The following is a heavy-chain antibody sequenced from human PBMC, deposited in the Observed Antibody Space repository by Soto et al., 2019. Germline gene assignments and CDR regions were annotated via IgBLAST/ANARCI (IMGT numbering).Heavy chain of an antibody. D-gene: IGHD1-1*01. Sequence: GGSLRLSCAATGFTFSSYAMSWVRQAPGKGLEWVSSISGSGGGTYYADSVKGRFTFSRDNSKNTLYLQMNSLRAEDTAVYYCAKFGMATTKRSPPYYIDYWGQGALVTVSS. CDR2: ISGSGGGT. CDR3: AKFGMATTKRSPPYYIDY. J-gene: IGHJ4*02. CDR1: GFTFSSYA. V-gene: IGHV3-23*01.